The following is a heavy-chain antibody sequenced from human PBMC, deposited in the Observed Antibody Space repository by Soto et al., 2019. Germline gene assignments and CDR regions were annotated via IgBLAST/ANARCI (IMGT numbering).Heavy chain of an antibody. D-gene: IGHD5-18*01. CDR1: GFTFSSYG. V-gene: IGHV3-33*01. Sequence: QVQLVESGGGVVQPGRSLRLYCAASGFTFSSYGMHWVRQAPGKGLERVAVIWYDGSNKYYADSVKGRFTISRDNSKNTLYLQMNRLRAEDTAVYYCARPLVLYSYGSGPEYDYWGQGTLVTVSS. CDR3: ARPLVLYSYGSGPEYDY. CDR2: IWYDGSNK. J-gene: IGHJ4*02.